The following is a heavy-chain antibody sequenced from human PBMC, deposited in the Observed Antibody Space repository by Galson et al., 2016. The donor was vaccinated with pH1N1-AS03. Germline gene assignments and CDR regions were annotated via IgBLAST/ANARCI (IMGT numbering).Heavy chain of an antibody. CDR3: ARCSGWLPDY. J-gene: IGHJ4*02. CDR1: GASVSSGGDYY. D-gene: IGHD6-13*01. CDR2: VHYTGST. Sequence: SETLSLTCTVSGASVSSGGDYYWSWIRQPPGKGPEWIGYVHYTGSTDYSPSLKSRVTISLDTPKNQFSLKLMSVTAADTAVYYCARCSGWLPDYWGQGTLVTVSS. V-gene: IGHV4-61*08.